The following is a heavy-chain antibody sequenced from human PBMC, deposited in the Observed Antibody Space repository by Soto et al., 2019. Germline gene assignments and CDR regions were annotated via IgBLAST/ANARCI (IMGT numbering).Heavy chain of an antibody. CDR1: GFTFGSYS. CDR2: ISSSSSTI. J-gene: IGHJ3*02. CDR3: ARDWKRITIFGVATRAFDI. Sequence: PGGSLRLSCAASGFTFGSYSMNWVRQAPGKGLEWVSYISSSSSTIYYADSVKGRFTISRDNAKNSLYLQMNSLRAEDTAVYYCARDWKRITIFGVATRAFDIWGQGTMVTVSS. D-gene: IGHD3-3*01. V-gene: IGHV3-48*01.